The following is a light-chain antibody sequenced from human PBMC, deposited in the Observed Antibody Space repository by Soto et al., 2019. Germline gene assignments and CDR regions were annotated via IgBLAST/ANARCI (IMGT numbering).Light chain of an antibody. CDR2: DAS. Sequence: EIVLTQSPATLPLSPGERTTLSCRASQSVSRYLAWYQQKPGQAPRLLIYDASNRATGIPARFSGSGSGTDFTLTISSLEPEDFAVYYCQQRGNWPITFGQGTRLDIK. CDR1: QSVSRY. V-gene: IGKV3-11*01. CDR3: QQRGNWPIT. J-gene: IGKJ5*01.